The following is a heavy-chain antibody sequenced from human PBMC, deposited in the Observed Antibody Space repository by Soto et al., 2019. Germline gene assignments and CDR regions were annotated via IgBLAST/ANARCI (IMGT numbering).Heavy chain of an antibody. CDR2: INPNSGGT. CDR1: GYTFTGYY. D-gene: IGHD3-9*01. J-gene: IGHJ6*02. Sequence: GASVKVSCKASGYTFTGYYMHWVRQAPGQGLEWMGWINPNSGGTNYAQKFQGRVTMTRDTSISTAYMELSRLRSDDTAVYYCAREHYDILTGYPYGMDVWGQGTTVTAP. V-gene: IGHV1-2*02. CDR3: AREHYDILTGYPYGMDV.